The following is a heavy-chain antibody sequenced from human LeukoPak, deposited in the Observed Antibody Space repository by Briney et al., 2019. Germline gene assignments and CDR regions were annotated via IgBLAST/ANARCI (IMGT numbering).Heavy chain of an antibody. D-gene: IGHD6-13*01. CDR3: ARCSREYTSSPLLGH. V-gene: IGHV4-39*07. CDR2: IYYSGTT. CDR1: GGSIISSSYY. J-gene: IGHJ4*02. Sequence: SETLSLTCTVSGGSIISSSYYWGWIRQPPGKGLEWIGSIYYSGTTYYNPSLKSRVIILVDTSKNQFSLKLSSATAADTAVYFCARCSREYTSSPLLGHWGQGTLVTVSS.